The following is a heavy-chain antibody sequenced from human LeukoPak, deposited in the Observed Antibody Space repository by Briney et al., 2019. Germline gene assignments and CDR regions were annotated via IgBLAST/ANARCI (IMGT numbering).Heavy chain of an antibody. CDR1: GGSISSYY. J-gene: IGHJ6*03. V-gene: IGHV4-59*01. CDR3: ARSSQLLNYYYYYMDV. D-gene: IGHD2-2*01. CDR2: IYYSGST. Sequence: PSETLSLTCTVSGGSISSYYWSWIRQPPGKGLEWIGYIYYSGSTNYNPSLKSRVTISVDTSKNQFSLKLSSVTAADTAVYYCARSSQLLNYYYYYMDVWGKGTTVTVSS.